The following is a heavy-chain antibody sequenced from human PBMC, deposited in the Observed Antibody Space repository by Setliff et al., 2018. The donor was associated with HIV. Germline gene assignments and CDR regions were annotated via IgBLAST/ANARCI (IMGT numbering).Heavy chain of an antibody. CDR1: GFIFSTNW. CDR3: ARSVIGYYYYGMDV. D-gene: IGHD3-10*01. J-gene: IGHJ6*02. V-gene: IGHV3-7*01. CDR2: INQDGSDK. Sequence: PGGSLRLSCAASGFIFSTNWMSWVRQAPGKGPEWVANINQDGSDKYYVPSVKGRFTISRDNSKNTLYLQMNSLRAEDTAVYYCARSVIGYYYYGMDVWGQGTLVTVSS.